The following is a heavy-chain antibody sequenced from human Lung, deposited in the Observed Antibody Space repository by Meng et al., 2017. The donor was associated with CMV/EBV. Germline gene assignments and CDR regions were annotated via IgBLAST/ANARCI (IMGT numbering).Heavy chain of an antibody. D-gene: IGHD1-7*01. J-gene: IGHJ4*02. V-gene: IGHV4-4*01. CDR2: IWHGGNT. CDR1: GGSISGRPW. CDR3: ARGELALGFDS. Sequence: AVTGGSISGRPWWNWVRQPPGKGLEWIGEIWHGGNTNYNVTLKSRVTLSIDKSNNQFSLKLNSVTAADTAVYFCARGELALGFDSWGQGILVTVSS.